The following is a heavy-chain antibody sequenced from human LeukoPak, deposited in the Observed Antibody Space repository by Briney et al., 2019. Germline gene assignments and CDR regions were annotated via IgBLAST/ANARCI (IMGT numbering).Heavy chain of an antibody. J-gene: IGHJ4*02. D-gene: IGHD4-17*01. CDR3: SKSHPHDYADFSDY. CDR1: GFTFSAFG. Sequence: PGGSLRLSCAPSGFTFSAFGMHWVRQAPGKGLEWVAFIRFDGSDKFYADSVKGRFTISRDNSKNTLYLQMNSLRAEDTAVYYCSKSHPHDYADFSDYWGQGTLVIVSS. CDR2: IRFDGSDK. V-gene: IGHV3-30*02.